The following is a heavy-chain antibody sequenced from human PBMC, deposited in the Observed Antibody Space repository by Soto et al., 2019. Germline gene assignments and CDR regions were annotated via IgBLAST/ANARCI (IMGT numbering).Heavy chain of an antibody. D-gene: IGHD6-19*01. Sequence: PGGSLRLSCAASGFTFSDYYMSWIRQAPGKGLEWVSYISSSSGYTNYADSVKGRFTISRDNAKNSLYLQMNSLRAEDTAVYYCARDYDSSGWYMIDYWGQGTLVTVSS. CDR3: ARDYDSSGWYMIDY. J-gene: IGHJ4*02. CDR1: GFTFSDYY. CDR2: ISSSSGYT. V-gene: IGHV3-11*06.